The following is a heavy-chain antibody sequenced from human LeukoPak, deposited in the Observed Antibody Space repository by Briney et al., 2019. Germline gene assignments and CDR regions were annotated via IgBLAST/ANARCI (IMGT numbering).Heavy chain of an antibody. CDR3: ARVVTMAPPTDY. Sequence: GASVKVSCKASGYTFTGYYMHWVRQAPGQGLEWMGWISAYNGNTNYAQKLQGRVTMTTDTSTSTAYMELRSLRSDDTAVYYCARVVTMAPPTDYWGQGTLVTVSS. CDR1: GYTFTGYY. V-gene: IGHV1-18*04. J-gene: IGHJ4*02. CDR2: ISAYNGNT. D-gene: IGHD3-10*01.